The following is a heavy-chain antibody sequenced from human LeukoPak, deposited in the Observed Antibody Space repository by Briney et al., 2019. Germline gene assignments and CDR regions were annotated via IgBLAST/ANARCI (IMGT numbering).Heavy chain of an antibody. Sequence: PSETLSLTCTVSGGSISSSSYYWGWIRQPPGKGLEWVSSISSSSSYIYYADSVKGRFTISRDNAKNSLYLQMNSLRAEDTAVYYCARASVGYSSGWYVGTFDYWGQGTLVTVSS. D-gene: IGHD6-19*01. J-gene: IGHJ4*02. CDR2: ISSSSSYI. V-gene: IGHV3-21*01. CDR1: GGSISSSS. CDR3: ARASVGYSSGWYVGTFDY.